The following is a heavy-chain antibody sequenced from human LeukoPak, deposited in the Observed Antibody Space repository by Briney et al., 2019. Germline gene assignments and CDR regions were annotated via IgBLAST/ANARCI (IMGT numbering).Heavy chain of an antibody. Sequence: PSGTLSLTCAVSGGSLSSPNWWSWVRQTPGKGLEWIGEIYHSGTTNYNPSLKSRVTISVDTSKNQFSLKLSSVTAADTAVYYCARGSHYYGSGSYYPFDYWGQGTLVTVSS. J-gene: IGHJ4*02. V-gene: IGHV4-4*02. CDR1: GGSLSSPNW. CDR3: ARGSHYYGSGSYYPFDY. D-gene: IGHD3-10*01. CDR2: IYHSGTT.